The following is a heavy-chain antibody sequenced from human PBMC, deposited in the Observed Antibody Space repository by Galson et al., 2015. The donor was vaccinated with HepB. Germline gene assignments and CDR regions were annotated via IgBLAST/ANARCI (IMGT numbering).Heavy chain of an antibody. V-gene: IGHV3-23*01. CDR2: ISGSDDST. CDR3: AAHTADGESTFDF. Sequence: SLRLSCAASGFSFSNFAMHWVRQAPGKGLEWVSAISGSDDSTYFADSGKGRFSIFRDNSKNTLYLQLNSLRAEDTAVYYCAAHTADGESTFDFWGQGTLVTVSS. D-gene: IGHD4-17*01. CDR1: GFSFSNFA. J-gene: IGHJ4*02.